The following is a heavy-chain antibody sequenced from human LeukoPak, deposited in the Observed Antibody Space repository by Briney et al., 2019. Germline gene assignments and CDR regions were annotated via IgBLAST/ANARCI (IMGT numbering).Heavy chain of an antibody. Sequence: SETLSLTCTVSGGSISSYYWSWIRQPPGKGLEWIGYIYYSGSTNYNPSLKSRVTISVDTPKNQFSLKLSSVTAADTAVYYCARDSMLRYFDWLPNYYYGMDVWGQGTTVTVSS. CDR3: ARDSMLRYFDWLPNYYYGMDV. CDR1: GGSISSYY. V-gene: IGHV4-59*01. J-gene: IGHJ6*02. CDR2: IYYSGST. D-gene: IGHD3-9*01.